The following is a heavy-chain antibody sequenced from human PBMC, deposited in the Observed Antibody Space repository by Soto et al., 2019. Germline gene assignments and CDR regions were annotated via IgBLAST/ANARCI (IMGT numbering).Heavy chain of an antibody. V-gene: IGHV3-30-3*01. D-gene: IGHD4-17*01. CDR1: GFTFSSYA. J-gene: IGHJ4*02. CDR3: ASSYGGNFDY. CDR2: ISYDGSNK. Sequence: GGSLRLSCAASGFTFSSYAMHWVRQAPGKGLEWVAVISYDGSNKYYADSVKGRFTISRDNSKNTLYLQMNSLRAEDTAVYYCASSYGGNFDYWGQGTLVTVSS.